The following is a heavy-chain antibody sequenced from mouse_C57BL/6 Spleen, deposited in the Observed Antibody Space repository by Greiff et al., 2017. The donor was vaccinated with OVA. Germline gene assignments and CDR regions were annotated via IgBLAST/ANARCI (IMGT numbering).Heavy chain of an antibody. CDR1: GYTFTSYW. CDR3: ARDTTVVATDYFDY. J-gene: IGHJ2*01. D-gene: IGHD1-1*01. V-gene: IGHV1-72*01. CDR2: IDPNSGGT. Sequence: QQSCKASGYTFTSYWMHWVKQRPGRGLEWIGRIDPNSGGTKYNEKFKSKATLTVDKPSSTAYMQLSSLTSEDSAVYYCARDTTVVATDYFDYWGQGTTLTVSS.